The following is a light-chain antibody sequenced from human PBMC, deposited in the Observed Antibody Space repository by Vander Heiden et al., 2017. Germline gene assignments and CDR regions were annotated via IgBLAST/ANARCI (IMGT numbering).Light chain of an antibody. Sequence: EIVMTHSPATLSVSPGERATLSCRASQRVSSNLAWYQQKPAQAPRLLLYGASTRATGIPARFSGSGSGTEFTLPISSLQSEDFAVYYCQQYNNWPPITFGQGTRLEIK. V-gene: IGKV3-15*01. CDR2: GAS. CDR1: QRVSSN. CDR3: QQYNNWPPIT. J-gene: IGKJ5*01.